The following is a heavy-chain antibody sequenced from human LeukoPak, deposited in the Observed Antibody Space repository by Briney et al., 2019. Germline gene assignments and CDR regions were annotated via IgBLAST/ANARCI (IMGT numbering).Heavy chain of an antibody. CDR3: LRSTSGSYGHFDF. CDR2: IHPDGSSI. J-gene: IGHJ4*02. V-gene: IGHV3-74*01. CDR1: GFTFSNCW. D-gene: IGHD3-10*01. Sequence: GGSLRLSCAASGFTFSNCWMHWVRQAPGKGLVWVSRIHPDGSSISYADSVKGRFTISRDNAKNTLSLQMNSLRAEDTGVYFCLRSTSGSYGHFDFWGQGTLVTVSS.